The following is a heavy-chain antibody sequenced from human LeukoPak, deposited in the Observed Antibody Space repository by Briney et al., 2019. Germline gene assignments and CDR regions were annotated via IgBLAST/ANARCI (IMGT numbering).Heavy chain of an antibody. Sequence: SETLSLTCTVSGGSISSHYWSWIRQPPGKGLEWIGYIYYSGSTNYNPSLKSRVTISVDTSKNQFPLTLSSVTAADTAVYYCARVGLPGNDAFDIWGQGTMVTVSS. CDR1: GGSISSHY. CDR3: ARVGLPGNDAFDI. CDR2: IYYSGST. D-gene: IGHD3-16*01. J-gene: IGHJ3*02. V-gene: IGHV4-59*11.